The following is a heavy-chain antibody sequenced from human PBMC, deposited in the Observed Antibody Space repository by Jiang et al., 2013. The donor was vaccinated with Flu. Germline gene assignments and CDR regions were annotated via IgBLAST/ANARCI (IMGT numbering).Heavy chain of an antibody. CDR2: INWNSGRI. CDR3: AKDRDGSGFYGMDV. Sequence: QLVESGGGLVQPGRSLRLSRAASGFTFDVYAMHWVRQAPGKGLEWVSGINWNSGRIGYADSVKGRFTISRDNAKNSLYLQMSSLGSEDTALYYCAKDRDGSGFYGMDVWGQGTTVTVSS. V-gene: IGHV3-9*01. J-gene: IGHJ6*02. CDR1: GFTFDVYA. D-gene: IGHD3-22*01.